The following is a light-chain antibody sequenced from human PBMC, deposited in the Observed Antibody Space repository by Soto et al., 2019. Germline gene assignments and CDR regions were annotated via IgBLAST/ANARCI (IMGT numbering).Light chain of an antibody. CDR1: ENIVNY. V-gene: IGKV3-11*01. CDR3: QQHANRRT. Sequence: VLSQSPGTLSLSPGETATLSCRATENIVNYLAWYQQKPGQAPRLLIYDASKRATGIPARFSGRGSGTDFTFTISSLEPEDFAVYYCQQHANRRTFGGGTKVDIK. J-gene: IGKJ4*01. CDR2: DAS.